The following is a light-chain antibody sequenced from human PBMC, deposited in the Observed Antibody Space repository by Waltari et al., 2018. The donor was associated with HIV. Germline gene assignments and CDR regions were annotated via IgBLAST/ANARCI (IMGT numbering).Light chain of an antibody. J-gene: IGLJ1*01. CDR1: SSNIGNNA. CDR3: AAWDDYLNGYV. V-gene: IGLV1-36*01. CDR2: YDD. Sequence: SVLTQPPSVSEAPRQRVTISCSGRSSNIGNNAVTWYQQVPGKAPKLLIYYDDLLSSGVSDRFSGSKSGTSASLAIRGLQSEDEAEYYCAAWDDYLNGYVFGSGTKVTVL.